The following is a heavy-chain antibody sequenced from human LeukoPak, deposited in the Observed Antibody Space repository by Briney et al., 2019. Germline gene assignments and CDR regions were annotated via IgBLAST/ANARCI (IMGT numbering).Heavy chain of an antibody. J-gene: IGHJ4*02. D-gene: IGHD2-15*01. CDR2: ITGTGAET. Sequence: TGGSLRLSCAVSGLTFSNYAMGWVRQAPGKGLEWVSGITGTGAETYYADSVKGRFTISRDNSKNTLYLQMDSLRADDAAVYYCAKGSMSYCSGRCYYFDCWGQGTVVTVSS. V-gene: IGHV3-23*01. CDR3: AKGSMSYCSGRCYYFDC. CDR1: GLTFSNYA.